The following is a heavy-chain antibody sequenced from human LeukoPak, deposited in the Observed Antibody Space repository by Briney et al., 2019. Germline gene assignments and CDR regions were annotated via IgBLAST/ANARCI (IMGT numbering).Heavy chain of an antibody. V-gene: IGHV3-21*01. CDR2: ISSSSSYI. Sequence: GGSLRLSCAASGFTFSSYSMNWVRQAPGKGLEWVSSISSSSSYIYYADSVKGRFTISRDNAKNSLYLQMNSLRAEDTAVYYCARDPSRGYFDWLLFATYDYWGQGTLVTVSS. J-gene: IGHJ4*02. CDR1: GFTFSSYS. D-gene: IGHD3-9*01. CDR3: ARDPSRGYFDWLLFATYDY.